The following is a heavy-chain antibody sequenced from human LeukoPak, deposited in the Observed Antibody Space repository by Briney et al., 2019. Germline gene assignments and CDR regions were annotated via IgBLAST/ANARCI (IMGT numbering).Heavy chain of an antibody. CDR1: GFTFSSYS. D-gene: IGHD3-10*01. Sequence: GGSLRLSCAASGFTFSSYSMNWVRQAPGKGLEWVSFISTSSSYIHNADSVKGRFTISRDNAENSLYLQMNSLRAEDTAVYYCAKVAKYYYGPETYYFFEQWGQGTPVTASS. CDR2: ISTSSSYI. V-gene: IGHV3-21*01. J-gene: IGHJ4*02. CDR3: AKVAKYYYGPETYYFFEQ.